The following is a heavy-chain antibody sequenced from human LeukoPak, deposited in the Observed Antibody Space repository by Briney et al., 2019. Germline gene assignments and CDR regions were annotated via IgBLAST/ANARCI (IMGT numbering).Heavy chain of an antibody. CDR3: ASLETTVTTDDAFDT. Sequence: GGSLRLSCAASGFTFSSYWMSWVRQAPGKGLEWVANIKQDGSEKYYVDSVKGRFTISRDNAENSLYLQMNSLRAEDTAVYYCASLETTVTTDDAFDTWGQGTMVTVSS. V-gene: IGHV3-7*03. CDR1: GFTFSSYW. D-gene: IGHD4-17*01. CDR2: IKQDGSEK. J-gene: IGHJ3*02.